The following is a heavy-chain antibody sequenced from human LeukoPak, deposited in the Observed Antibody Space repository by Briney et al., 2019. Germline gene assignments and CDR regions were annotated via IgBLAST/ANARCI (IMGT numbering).Heavy chain of an antibody. CDR2: MNWNGDSR. CDR1: GFIFDDYG. Sequence: RPGGSLRLSCGASGFIFDDYGMAWVRQAPGKGLEWVAGMNWNGDSRGYADSVKGRFTISRDNAKNSLQLQMSSLRPKDTAFYYCARVTGYYFYIDLWGNGTTVTVSS. J-gene: IGHJ6*03. CDR3: ARVTGYYFYIDL. V-gene: IGHV3-20*04.